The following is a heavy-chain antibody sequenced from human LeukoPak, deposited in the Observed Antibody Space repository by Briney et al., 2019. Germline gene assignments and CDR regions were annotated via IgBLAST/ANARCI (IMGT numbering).Heavy chain of an antibody. J-gene: IGHJ4*02. D-gene: IGHD3-22*01. CDR3: AKSLSGYLGSFYYFDY. Sequence: PGASLRLSCAASGFTFSSYAMSWVRQAPGKGLEWVSAISGSGGSTYYADSVKGRFTISRDNSKNTLYLQTNSLRAEDTAVYYCAKSLSGYLGSFYYFDYWGQGTLVTVSS. CDR2: ISGSGGST. CDR1: GFTFSSYA. V-gene: IGHV3-23*01.